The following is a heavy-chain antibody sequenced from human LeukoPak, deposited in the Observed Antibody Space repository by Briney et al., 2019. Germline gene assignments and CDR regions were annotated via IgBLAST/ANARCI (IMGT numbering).Heavy chain of an antibody. CDR3: ARHTTVTTLIIDY. CDR1: GFAFSSCW. Sequence: GGSLRLSCAASGFAFSSCWMHWVRQAPGKGLVWVAVIWYDGSNKYYADSVKGRFTISRDNSKNTLYLQMNSLRVEDTAVYYCARHTTVTTLIIDYWGQGTLVTVSS. D-gene: IGHD4-11*01. J-gene: IGHJ4*02. CDR2: IWYDGSNK. V-gene: IGHV3-33*08.